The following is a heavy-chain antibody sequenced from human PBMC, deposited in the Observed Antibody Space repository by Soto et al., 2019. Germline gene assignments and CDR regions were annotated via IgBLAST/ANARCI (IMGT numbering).Heavy chain of an antibody. CDR3: AEDMDTALSHYFDP. CDR2: TSYTANT. V-gene: IGHV4-59*03. D-gene: IGHD5-18*01. Sequence: SETLSLTCIVSGGSITSYHWSWIRQSPGKGLEWIAYTSYTANTNYNLSLQSRVAIPMDTTKNTLSLKLTSTTAADTAVYSFAEDMDTALSHYFDPWGQGTLVTVSS. CDR1: GGSITSYH. J-gene: IGHJ5*02.